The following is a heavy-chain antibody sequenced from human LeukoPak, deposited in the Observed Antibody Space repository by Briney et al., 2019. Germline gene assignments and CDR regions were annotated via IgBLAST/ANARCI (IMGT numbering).Heavy chain of an antibody. CDR1: GYSFSRYW. J-gene: IGHJ3*02. Sequence: GESLQISCKGSGYSFSRYWIGWMRQMPGKGLEWMGIIYPGDSDTRYSPSFQGQVTISADKSISTAYLQWSSLKASDTAMFYCARHSRAFDIWGQGTMVTVSS. CDR2: IYPGDSDT. CDR3: ARHSRAFDI. V-gene: IGHV5-51*01.